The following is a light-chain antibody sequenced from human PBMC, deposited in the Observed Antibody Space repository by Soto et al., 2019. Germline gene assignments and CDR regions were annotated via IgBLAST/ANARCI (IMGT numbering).Light chain of an antibody. CDR1: QSVSSSY. J-gene: IGKJ1*01. CDR2: GAS. Sequence: EIVLTQSPGTLSLSPGERATLSCGASQSVSSSYLAWYQQKPGQAPRLLIFGASRSATGIPDRFSGSGSGTDFTLTISRLEPEDFAVYYCQQYGSSPPTFGQGTKVEIK. V-gene: IGKV3-20*01. CDR3: QQYGSSPPT.